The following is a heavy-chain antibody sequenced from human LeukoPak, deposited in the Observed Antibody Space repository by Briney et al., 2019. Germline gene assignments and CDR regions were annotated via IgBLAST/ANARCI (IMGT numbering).Heavy chain of an antibody. CDR3: AKESGVYCSGGSCYLDH. D-gene: IGHD2-15*01. CDR2: MSHDGSNK. CDR1: GFAVSWYG. Sequence: GGSLRLSCAASGFAVSWYGMHWVRQAPGKGLEWVAVMSHDGSNKYYADSLKGRFTISRDNSKNTLYLQMNSLRAEDTAVYYCAKESGVYCSGGSCYLDHWGQGTLVTVSS. J-gene: IGHJ4*02. V-gene: IGHV3-30*18.